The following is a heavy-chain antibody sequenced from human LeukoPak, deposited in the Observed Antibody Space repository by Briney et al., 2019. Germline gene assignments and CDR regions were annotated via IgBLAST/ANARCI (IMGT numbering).Heavy chain of an antibody. CDR2: INPKSGVT. CDR3: ARRIAVAGSPVYYFDY. J-gene: IGHJ4*02. D-gene: IGHD6-19*01. V-gene: IGHV1-2*02. CDR1: AYTLGGSY. Sequence: GASVKVSCKASAYTLGGSYMHWVRQAPGQGLEWMGWINPKSGVTNYAQKFQGRVTMTWDTSINTTFMELSRLRSDDTAVYYCARRIAVAGSPVYYFDYWGQGTLVIVSS.